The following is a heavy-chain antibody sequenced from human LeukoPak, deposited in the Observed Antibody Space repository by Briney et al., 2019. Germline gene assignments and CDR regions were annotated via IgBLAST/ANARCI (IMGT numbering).Heavy chain of an antibody. J-gene: IGHJ6*03. CDR1: GGTFSSYA. V-gene: IGHV1-46*01. Sequence: ASVKVSCKASGGTFSSYAISWVRQAPGQGLEWMGIINPSGGSTSYAQKFQGRVTMTRDMSTSTVYMELSSLRSEDTAVYYCARAGSGSYYPGASSYYYMDVWGKGTTVTVSS. CDR3: ARAGSGSYYPGASSYYYMDV. D-gene: IGHD3-10*01. CDR2: INPSGGST.